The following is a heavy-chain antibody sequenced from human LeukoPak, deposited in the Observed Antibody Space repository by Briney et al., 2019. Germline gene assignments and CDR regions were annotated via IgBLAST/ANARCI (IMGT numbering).Heavy chain of an antibody. CDR3: AKTRPKLGYCSSTSCYGDVDY. Sequence: GGSLRLSCAASGFTFSSYAMHWVRQAPGKGLEWVSAISGSGGSTYYADSVKGRFTISRDNSKNTLYLQMNSLRAEDTAVYYCAKTRPKLGYCSSTSCYGDVDYWGQGTLVTVSS. V-gene: IGHV3-23*01. J-gene: IGHJ4*02. CDR1: GFTFSSYA. CDR2: ISGSGGST. D-gene: IGHD2-2*01.